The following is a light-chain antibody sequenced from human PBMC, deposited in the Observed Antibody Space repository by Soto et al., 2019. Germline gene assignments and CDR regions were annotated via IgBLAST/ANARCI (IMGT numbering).Light chain of an antibody. J-gene: IGLJ3*02. Sequence: SYELTQPLSVSVALGQTARITCGGNNIGSKNVHWYQQKPGQAPVLVIYRDSNRPSGIPERFSGSNSGNTATLTISRAQAGDEADYYSQVWDSSTGEVFGGGTKLTVL. CDR1: NIGSKN. V-gene: IGLV3-9*01. CDR3: QVWDSSTGEV. CDR2: RDS.